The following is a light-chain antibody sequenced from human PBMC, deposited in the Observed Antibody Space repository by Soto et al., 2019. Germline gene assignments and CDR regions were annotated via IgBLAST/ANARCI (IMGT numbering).Light chain of an antibody. V-gene: IGLV2-23*02. CDR2: GVS. Sequence: QSALTQFASVSGSPGQSITISCTGTSSDVGGYNLVSWYQQHPDKAPKLIIFGVSTRPSGVSNRFSGSKSGNTASLTISGLQAEDEADYYCCSYAGGNTWVVFGGGTKVTVL. CDR3: CSYAGGNTWVV. CDR1: SSDVGGYNL. J-gene: IGLJ2*01.